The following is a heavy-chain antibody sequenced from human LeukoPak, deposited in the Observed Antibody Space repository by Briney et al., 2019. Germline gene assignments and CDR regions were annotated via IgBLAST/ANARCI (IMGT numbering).Heavy chain of an antibody. Sequence: HTGGSLRLSCAASGFTFSNYGIHWVRQAPGKGLEWVAVISYDGTNKYYADSVKGRFAISRDNAKNTLYLQMNSLRAEDTAVYYCARDFTLYCSSTNCTRPLGYWGQGTLVTVSS. CDR3: ARDFTLYCSSTNCTRPLGY. V-gene: IGHV3-30*03. D-gene: IGHD2-2*01. J-gene: IGHJ4*02. CDR1: GFTFSNYG. CDR2: ISYDGTNK.